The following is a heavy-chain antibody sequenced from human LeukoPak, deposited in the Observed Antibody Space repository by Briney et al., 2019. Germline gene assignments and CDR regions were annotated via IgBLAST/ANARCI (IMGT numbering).Heavy chain of an antibody. CDR3: ARDRQAVATITTAFDI. V-gene: IGHV3-30*04. D-gene: IGHD5-12*01. CDR1: GFTFSSYA. CDR2: ISYDGSNQ. Sequence: GGSLGLSCAASGFTFSSYAMHWVRQAPGKGLEWVAVISYDGSNQYFADSVKGRFTISRDNSKNTLYLQMNSLRAEDTAVYYCARDRQAVATITTAFDIWGQGTMVTVSS. J-gene: IGHJ3*02.